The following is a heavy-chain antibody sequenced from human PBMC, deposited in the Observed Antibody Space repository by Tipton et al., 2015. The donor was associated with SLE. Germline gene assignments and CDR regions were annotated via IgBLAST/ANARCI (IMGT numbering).Heavy chain of an antibody. CDR3: ARHRVAGTRPAWFDP. Sequence: TLSLTCTVSGGSISSHYWSWIRQPPGKGLEWIGYIYYSGGTNSNPSLKSRVTISVDTSKNQFSLKLSSVTAADTAVYYCARHRVAGTRPAWFDPWGQGTLVTVSS. CDR1: GGSISSHY. D-gene: IGHD6-19*01. V-gene: IGHV4-59*08. J-gene: IGHJ5*02. CDR2: IYYSGGT.